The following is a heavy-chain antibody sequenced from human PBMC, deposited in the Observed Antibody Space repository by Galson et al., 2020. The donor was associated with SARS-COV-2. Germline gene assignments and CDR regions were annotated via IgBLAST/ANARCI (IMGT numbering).Heavy chain of an antibody. CDR2: IHYSGST. Sequence: ETSETLSLTCADYVGSISSNNYYWAWIRQLPGKGLERIGSIHYSGSTYYIPSPKSRVTISVDTSETQFSLKLTSVTAADTAAYYCARPRLGEVLSWFDPGGQG. J-gene: IGHJ5*02. D-gene: IGHD3-10*01. V-gene: IGHV4-39*01. CDR1: VGSISSNNYY. CDR3: ARPRLGEVLSWFDP.